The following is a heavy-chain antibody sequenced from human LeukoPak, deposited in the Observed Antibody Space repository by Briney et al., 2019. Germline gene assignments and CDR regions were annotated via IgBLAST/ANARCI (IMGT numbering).Heavy chain of an antibody. CDR1: GLTFNSYA. D-gene: IGHD2-15*01. CDR3: AKGRCSGGSCYGRGFDY. J-gene: IGHJ4*02. Sequence: PGGSLRLSCAASGLTFNSYAMSWVRQAPGKGLEWVSAISGSGGSTYYADSVKGRFTISRDNSKNTLYLQMNSLRAEDTAVYYCAKGRCSGGSCYGRGFDYWGQGTLVTVSP. V-gene: IGHV3-23*01. CDR2: ISGSGGST.